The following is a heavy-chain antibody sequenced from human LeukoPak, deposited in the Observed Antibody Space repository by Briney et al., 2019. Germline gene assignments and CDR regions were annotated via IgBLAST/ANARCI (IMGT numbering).Heavy chain of an antibody. Sequence: GGSLRLSCAASRFTFSNYGMHWVRQAPGKGLEWVAVISYDGSHKKYADSMKGRFTISRDNSKNTLYLQMNSLRPEDTAVYYCATGNLVVQEYWGQGTPVTVSS. J-gene: IGHJ4*02. CDR2: ISYDGSHK. D-gene: IGHD2-15*01. CDR3: ATGNLVVQEY. CDR1: RFTFSNYG. V-gene: IGHV3-30*03.